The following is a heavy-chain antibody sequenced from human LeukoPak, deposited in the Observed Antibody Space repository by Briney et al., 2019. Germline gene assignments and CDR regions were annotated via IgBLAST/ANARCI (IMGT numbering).Heavy chain of an antibody. J-gene: IGHJ5*02. D-gene: IGHD2-2*02. CDR2: IYYSGST. CDR3: ARGIVVVPAAITGWFDP. Sequence: PSETLSLTCTVSGGSISSSSYYWGWIRQPPGKGPEWIGSIYYSGSTYYNPSLKSRVTISVDTSKNQFSLKLSSVTAADTAVYYCARGIVVVPAAITGWFDPWGQGTLVTVSS. V-gene: IGHV4-39*07. CDR1: GGSISSSSYY.